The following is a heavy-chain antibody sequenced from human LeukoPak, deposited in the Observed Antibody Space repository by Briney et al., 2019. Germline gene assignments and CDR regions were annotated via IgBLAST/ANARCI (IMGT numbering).Heavy chain of an antibody. CDR2: INDSGSA. J-gene: IGHJ3*02. Sequence: PSETLSLTCALYGGSFSGYYWTWIRQPPGKGLEWIGEINDSGSANYNPSLGSRVTISVDMSKNQFSLRLTSVTAADTALYYCAITTGRAFHIWGQGTMVIVSS. CDR1: GGSFSGYY. CDR3: AITTGRAFHI. V-gene: IGHV4-34*01. D-gene: IGHD1-1*01.